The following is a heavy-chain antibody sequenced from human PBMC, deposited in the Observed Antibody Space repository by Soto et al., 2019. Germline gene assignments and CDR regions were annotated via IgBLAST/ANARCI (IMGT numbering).Heavy chain of an antibody. CDR2: ISSSGSYT. CDR1: GFTFSLYT. V-gene: IGHV3-21*01. J-gene: IGHJ6*02. Sequence: GGSLSLSCAASGFTFSLYTINWVRQAPGKGLEWVSSISSSGSYTYYADPVKGRFTISRDNAKNSLYLQMNSLRAEDTAIYYCARDHQGGMDVWGLGTTVTVSS. D-gene: IGHD2-2*01. CDR3: ARDHQGGMDV.